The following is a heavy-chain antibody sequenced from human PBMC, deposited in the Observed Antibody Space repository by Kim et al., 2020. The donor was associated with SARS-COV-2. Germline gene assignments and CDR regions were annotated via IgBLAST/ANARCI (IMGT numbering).Heavy chain of an antibody. Sequence: GGSLRLSCVASGFTFSTSPMSWVRQAPGKGLEWVSRISWDGKRTYYADSVKGRVTISSDKSKNTLYLHMNSLRVEDTAVYYCAKGVTNSGFDYWGQGTQVTVSS. CDR3: AKGVTNSGFDY. J-gene: IGHJ4*02. V-gene: IGHV3-23*01. CDR1: GFTFSTSP. D-gene: IGHD4-17*01. CDR2: ISWDGKRT.